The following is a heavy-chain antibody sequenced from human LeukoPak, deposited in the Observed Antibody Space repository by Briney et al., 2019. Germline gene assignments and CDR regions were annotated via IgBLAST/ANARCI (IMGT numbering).Heavy chain of an antibody. D-gene: IGHD6-19*01. V-gene: IGHV3-66*01. J-gene: IGHJ4*02. CDR3: NNVTYYSSRAPGDY. CDR2: IYSGGST. Sequence: PGGSLRLSCAASRFIFSDYYMSWIRQAPGKGLEWVSFIYSGGSTYYAASVKGRFTIPRDNAKKTLYLQMNRLRVEATAVYYCNNVTYYSSRAPGDYWGQGTLVTVSS. CDR1: RFIFSDYY.